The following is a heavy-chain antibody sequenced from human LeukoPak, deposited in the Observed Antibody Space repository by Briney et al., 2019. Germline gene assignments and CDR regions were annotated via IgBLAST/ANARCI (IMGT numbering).Heavy chain of an antibody. J-gene: IGHJ3*02. Sequence: ASVKVSCKASGYTFTGYHMHWVRQPPGQGLEWMGWINPKSGGTNYAQKFQGRVTMTRDTSISTAYMELSRLRSDDTAVYYCARSDYGGNIGDAFDIWGQGTMVTVSS. CDR3: ARSDYGGNIGDAFDI. CDR2: INPKSGGT. V-gene: IGHV1-2*02. CDR1: GYTFTGYH. D-gene: IGHD4-23*01.